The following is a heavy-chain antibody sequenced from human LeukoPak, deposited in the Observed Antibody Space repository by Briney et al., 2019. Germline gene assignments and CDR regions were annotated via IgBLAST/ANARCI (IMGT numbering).Heavy chain of an antibody. CDR3: AKDRYRSSTSCSPNWFDP. J-gene: IGHJ5*02. V-gene: IGHV3-23*01. Sequence: GGSLRLSCAASGFTFSSYAMSWVRQAPGKGMEWVSAMSDSGGSTYYADSVKGRFTISRDNSKNTLYPQMNSLRAEDTAVYYCAKDRYRSSTSCSPNWFDPWGQGTLVTVSS. CDR1: GFTFSSYA. D-gene: IGHD2-2*01. CDR2: MSDSGGST.